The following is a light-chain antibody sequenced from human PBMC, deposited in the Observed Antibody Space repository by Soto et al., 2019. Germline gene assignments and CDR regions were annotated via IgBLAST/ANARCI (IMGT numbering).Light chain of an antibody. CDR1: QSVSTY. CDR2: DAS. Sequence: DNVLTQSPDTLSLSPWEIATLSCRASQSVSTYLAWYQQKPGQGPRLLIYDASNRATGIPARFSGSGSGTDFTLTISSLEPEDFAVYYCQQRSDWPPTFGGGTKVDNK. V-gene: IGKV3-11*01. J-gene: IGKJ4*01. CDR3: QQRSDWPPT.